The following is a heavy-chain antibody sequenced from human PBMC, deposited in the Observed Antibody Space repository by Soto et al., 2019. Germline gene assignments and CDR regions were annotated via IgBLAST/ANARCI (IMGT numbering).Heavy chain of an antibody. V-gene: IGHV3-23*01. CDR3: AKGMYYYDSSGYRLFDY. D-gene: IGHD3-22*01. CDR2: ISVSGGST. J-gene: IGHJ4*02. CDR1: GFTFRNYA. Sequence: GSLRLSCAASGFTFRNYAMNWVRQAPGKGLEWVSGISVSGGSTFYADSVKGRFTVSRDNSKNTVYLQMNSLRAEDTAVYFCAKGMYYYDSSGYRLFDYWGQGXLVTVYS.